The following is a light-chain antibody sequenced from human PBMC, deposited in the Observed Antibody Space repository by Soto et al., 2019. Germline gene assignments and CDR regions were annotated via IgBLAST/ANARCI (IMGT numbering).Light chain of an antibody. CDR2: GAS. Sequence: EIVLTQSPGTLSLSPGERATLSCRASQSVSSSYLAWYQQKPGQAPRLLIYGASTRATGIPDRFSGSGSGTDFTLTISRLEPEDFALYFCHQYGGSMETFGQGTKVDIK. J-gene: IGKJ1*01. CDR1: QSVSSSY. V-gene: IGKV3-20*01. CDR3: HQYGGSMET.